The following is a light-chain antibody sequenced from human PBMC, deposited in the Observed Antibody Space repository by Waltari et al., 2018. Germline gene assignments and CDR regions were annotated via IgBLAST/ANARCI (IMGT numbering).Light chain of an antibody. J-gene: IGKJ1*01. CDR3: QQYNTWPPGT. CDR2: GAS. CDR1: QSVSTS. Sequence: EIVMTQSPATLSVSPGERATLSCRASQSVSTSLAWFQQKPGQAPRILIYGASTRATGIPTRFSGSGSGTEFTLTISSLQSEDFAVYYCQQYNTWPPGTFGLGTKVEI. V-gene: IGKV3-15*01.